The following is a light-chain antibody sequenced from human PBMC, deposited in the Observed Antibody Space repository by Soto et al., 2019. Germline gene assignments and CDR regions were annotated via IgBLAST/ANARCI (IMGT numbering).Light chain of an antibody. CDR3: QQRSNWPPS. V-gene: IGKV3-11*01. CDR2: DAS. Sequence: EIVMTQSPVTLSVSPGARATLSCRASQSVSSYLAWYQQKPGQAPRLLIYDASNRATGIPARFSGSGSGTDFTLTISSLEPEDFAVYYCQQRSNWPPSFGQGTRLEIK. J-gene: IGKJ5*01. CDR1: QSVSSY.